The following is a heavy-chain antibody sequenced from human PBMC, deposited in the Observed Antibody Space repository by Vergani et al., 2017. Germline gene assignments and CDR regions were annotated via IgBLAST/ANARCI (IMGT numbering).Heavy chain of an antibody. CDR1: GFPFGNYA. V-gene: IGHV3-30-3*01. D-gene: IGHD2-15*01. CDR3: ARGGKGIIMVVPSTHL. CDR2: ISYDGTEK. J-gene: IGHJ4*02. Sequence: QVQLVESGGGVVQPGRSLRLSCAASGFPFGNYAMHWVRPAPGKGLEWVGVISYDGTEKKYADSVNGRFTITRDNSKKMMSLQMHSLRVEDPAVYYCARGGKGIIMVVPSTHLWGQGTHVSVS.